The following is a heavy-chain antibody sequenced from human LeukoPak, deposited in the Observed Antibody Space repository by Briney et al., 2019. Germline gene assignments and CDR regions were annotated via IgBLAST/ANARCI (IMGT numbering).Heavy chain of an antibody. J-gene: IGHJ5*02. CDR3: ARWDRHCSSTSCYDRDGWFDP. Sequence: ASVKVFCKASGYTFTSYYMHWVRQDPGQGLEWMGIINPSGGSTSYAQKFQGRVTMTRDTSTSTVYMELSSLRSEDTAVYYCARWDRHCSSTSCYDRDGWFDPWGQGTLVTVSS. V-gene: IGHV1-46*03. CDR2: INPSGGST. D-gene: IGHD2-2*01. CDR1: GYTFTSYY.